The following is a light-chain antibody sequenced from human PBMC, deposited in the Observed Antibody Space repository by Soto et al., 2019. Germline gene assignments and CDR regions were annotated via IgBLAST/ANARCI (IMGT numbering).Light chain of an antibody. V-gene: IGKV1-33*01. CDR2: DAS. CDR3: KQYDTVPQS. Sequence: DIQMTQSPSSLSASVGEIVTITCQASQDITNYLNWYQQKPGKAPQLLIYDASNLETVVPSRFSGSGSGTDFAFIITNLQPEDFATYCCKQYDTVPQSFGQGNKLDIK. J-gene: IGKJ2*01. CDR1: QDITNY.